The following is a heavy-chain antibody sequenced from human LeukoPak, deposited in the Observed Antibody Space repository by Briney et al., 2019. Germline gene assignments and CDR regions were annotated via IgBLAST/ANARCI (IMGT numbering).Heavy chain of an antibody. D-gene: IGHD4-23*01. V-gene: IGHV4-61*02. CDR1: GGSIISGSYY. Sequence: SETLSLTCTVSGGSIISGSYYWSWIRQPAGKGLEWIGRIYTSGSTNYNPSLKSRVTISVDTSKNQFSLKLSSVTAADTAVYYCARDGTTVGPWYFDLWGRGTLVTVSS. CDR2: IYTSGST. J-gene: IGHJ2*01. CDR3: ARDGTTVGPWYFDL.